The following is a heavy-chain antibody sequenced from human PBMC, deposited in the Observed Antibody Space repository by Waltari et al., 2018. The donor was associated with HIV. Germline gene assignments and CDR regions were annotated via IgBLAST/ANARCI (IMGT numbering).Heavy chain of an antibody. D-gene: IGHD6-19*01. CDR1: GGSFSGYY. J-gene: IGHJ4*02. Sequence: QVQLQQWGAGLLKPSETLSVTCAVYGGSFSGYYYYWIRQPPGKGLEWIGEINHSGSTNYNPSLESRVSISVDTSKNQFSLRLSSVTAADTAVYYCARGAGWYRADYWGQGTLVTVSS. CDR2: INHSGST. CDR3: ARGAGWYRADY. V-gene: IGHV4-34*01.